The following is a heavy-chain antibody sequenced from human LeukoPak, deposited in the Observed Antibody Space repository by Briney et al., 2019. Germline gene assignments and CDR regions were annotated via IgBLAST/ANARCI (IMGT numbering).Heavy chain of an antibody. CDR3: VRGTEGGYYYP. CDR1: RCTLSDHY. D-gene: IGHD3-22*01. Sequence: GGALRLSCAPSRCTLSDHYMDWVRQAPGKGMEGIGLIRNKSRKNTTDYAPSLKGRFTVSRDDSKNSLYLQMNRLKTEDTAVYFCVRGTEGGYYYPWGQGTMVTVSS. CDR2: IRNKSRKNTT. V-gene: IGHV3-72*01. J-gene: IGHJ3*01.